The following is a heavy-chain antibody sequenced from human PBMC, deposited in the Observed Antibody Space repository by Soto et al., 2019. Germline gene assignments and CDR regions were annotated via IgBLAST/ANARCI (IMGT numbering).Heavy chain of an antibody. CDR2: IGTSRKYI. D-gene: IGHD3-9*01. CDR3: VRDRDWAFDV. CDR1: GYTLNDYS. V-gene: IGHV3-21*05. J-gene: IGHJ3*01. Sequence: PGGSLRLSCATSGYTLNDYSMNWVRQARGKGLEWVSYIGTSRKYIFYADSVRGRFIISRDNARNSIYLQLNSLRVEDTAVYYCVRDRDWAFDVWGQGTMVTVSS.